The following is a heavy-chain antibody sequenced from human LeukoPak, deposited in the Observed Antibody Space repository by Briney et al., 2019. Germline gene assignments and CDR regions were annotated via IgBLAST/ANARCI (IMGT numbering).Heavy chain of an antibody. CDR3: AKLKGKDGVRDGYET. J-gene: IGHJ3*02. V-gene: IGHV3-21*04. CDR1: GFTFSSYS. D-gene: IGHD1-7*01. Sequence: PGGSLRLSCAASGFTFSSYSMNWVRQATGQGLEWVSSISSSSTYIYYADSLKGRFTIARDNSKNTLFLHMNSLRAEDTALYYCAKLKGKDGVRDGYETWGPGTMVTVSS. CDR2: ISSSSTYI.